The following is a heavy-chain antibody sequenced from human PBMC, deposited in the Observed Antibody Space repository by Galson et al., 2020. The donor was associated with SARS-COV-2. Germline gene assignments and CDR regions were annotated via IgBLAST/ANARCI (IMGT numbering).Heavy chain of an antibody. J-gene: IGHJ6*02. CDR2: ISYDGSNK. CDR3: ARGGYFAYNNYGMDV. V-gene: IGHV3-30*04. D-gene: IGHD5-12*01. Sequence: LSLTCAASGFSFSRYAIHWVRQAPGKGLEWAAVISYDGSNKYYADSVKGRFTISRDNSKSTVFVQMNSLRPEDTALYYCARGGYFAYNNYGMDVWGQGTTVTVSS. CDR1: GFSFSRYA.